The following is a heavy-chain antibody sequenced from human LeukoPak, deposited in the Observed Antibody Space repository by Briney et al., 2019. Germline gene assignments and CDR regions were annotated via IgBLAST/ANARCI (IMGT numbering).Heavy chain of an antibody. CDR1: GFTFRNYG. Sequence: GGSLRLSCAASGFTFRNYGMHWVRQAPGKGLEWVAVISIDGSEKYYADSVKGRFTISRDNSKSTLYLQMNSLRGDDTAVYYCASPQSRGYDYLDYWGQGTLVTVSS. CDR2: ISIDGSEK. CDR3: ASPQSRGYDYLDY. J-gene: IGHJ4*02. D-gene: IGHD5-12*01. V-gene: IGHV3-30*03.